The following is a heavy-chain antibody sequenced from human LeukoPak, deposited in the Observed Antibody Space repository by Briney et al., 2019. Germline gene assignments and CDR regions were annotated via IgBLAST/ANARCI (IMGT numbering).Heavy chain of an antibody. CDR1: GFTFSSYS. D-gene: IGHD3-22*01. CDR2: ISSSSSYI. V-gene: IGHV3-21*01. CDR3: ARTGYYYDSSGYYLGDRRRRPDAFDI. Sequence: GGSLRLSCAASGFTFSSYSMNWVRQAPGKGLEWVSSISSSSSYIYYADSVKGRFTISRGNAKNSLYLQMNSLRAEGTAVYYCARTGYYYDSSGYYLGDRRRRPDAFDIWGQGTMVTVSS. J-gene: IGHJ3*02.